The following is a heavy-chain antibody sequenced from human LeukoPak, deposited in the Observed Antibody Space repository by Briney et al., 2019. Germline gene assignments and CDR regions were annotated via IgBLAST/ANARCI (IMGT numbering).Heavy chain of an antibody. Sequence: GGSLRLSCAASGFTFSNYDMNWVRQAPGKGLEWVSSISSSSSYIYYADSVKGRFTISRDNAKNSLYLQMNSLRAEDTAVYYCARGLPYYYDSSGYRNALDYWGQGTLVTVSS. CDR3: ARGLPYYYDSSGYRNALDY. V-gene: IGHV3-21*01. CDR2: ISSSSSYI. D-gene: IGHD3-22*01. CDR1: GFTFSNYD. J-gene: IGHJ4*02.